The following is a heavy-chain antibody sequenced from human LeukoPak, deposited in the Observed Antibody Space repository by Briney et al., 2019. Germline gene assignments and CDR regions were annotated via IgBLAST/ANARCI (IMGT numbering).Heavy chain of an antibody. V-gene: IGHV4-34*01. D-gene: IGHD6-19*01. Sequence: SSETLSLTCAVYGGSFSGYYWSWIRQPPGKGLEWIGEINHSGSTNYNPSLRSRVTISVDTSKNQFSLKLSSVTAADTAVYYCAGAPYISGWDSPVPFDYWGQGTLVTVSS. CDR2: INHSGST. J-gene: IGHJ4*02. CDR3: AGAPYISGWDSPVPFDY. CDR1: GGSFSGYY.